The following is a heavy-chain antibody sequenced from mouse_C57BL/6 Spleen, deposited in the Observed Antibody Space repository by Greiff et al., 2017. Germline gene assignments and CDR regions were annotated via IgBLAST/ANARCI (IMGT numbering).Heavy chain of an antibody. CDR2: ISGGSSTI. CDR3: ARTYYYGSSPYAMDY. D-gene: IGHD1-1*01. J-gene: IGHJ4*01. CDR1: GFTFSDYG. V-gene: IGHV5-17*01. Sequence: EVQLVESGGGLVKPGGSLKLSCAASGFTFSDYGMHWVRQAPEKGLEWVAYISGGSSTIYYADTVKGRFTISRDNAKNTLFLQMTSLRSEDTAMYYCARTYYYGSSPYAMDYWGQGTSVTVSS.